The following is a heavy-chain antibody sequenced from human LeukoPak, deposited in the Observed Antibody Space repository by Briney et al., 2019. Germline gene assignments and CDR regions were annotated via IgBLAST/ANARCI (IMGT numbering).Heavy chain of an antibody. CDR3: ASGSGSHGPTPIFDY. CDR1: GFTFSSYG. J-gene: IGHJ4*02. Sequence: PGGSLRLSCAASGFTFSSYGMSWVRQAPGKGLEWVSAISGSGGSTYYADSVKGRFTISRDNSKNTLYLQMNSLRAEDTAVYYCASGSGSHGPTPIFDYWGQGTLVTVSS. CDR2: ISGSGGST. V-gene: IGHV3-23*01. D-gene: IGHD3-10*01.